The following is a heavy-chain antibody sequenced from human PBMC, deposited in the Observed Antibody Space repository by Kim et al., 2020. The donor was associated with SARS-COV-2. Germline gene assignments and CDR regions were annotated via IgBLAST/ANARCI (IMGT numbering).Heavy chain of an antibody. V-gene: IGHV3-33*01. Sequence: GGSLRLSCAASGFTFSSYGMHWVRQAPGKGLEWVAVIWYDGSNKYYADSVKGRFTISRDNSKNTLYLQMNSLRAEDTAVYYCAREPTIFGVVDWYYFDYWGQGTLVTVSS. J-gene: IGHJ4*02. CDR3: AREPTIFGVVDWYYFDY. CDR1: GFTFSSYG. D-gene: IGHD3-3*01. CDR2: IWYDGSNK.